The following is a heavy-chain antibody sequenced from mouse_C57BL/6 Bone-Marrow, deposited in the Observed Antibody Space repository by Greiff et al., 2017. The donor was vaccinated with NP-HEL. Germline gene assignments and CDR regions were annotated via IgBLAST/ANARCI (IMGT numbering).Heavy chain of an antibody. CDR2: IYPRSGNT. J-gene: IGHJ2*01. CDR1: GYTFTSYG. V-gene: IGHV1-81*01. CDR3: ARPLVYFDY. Sequence: QVQLQQSGAELARPGASVKLSCKASGYTFTSYGISWVKQRTGQGLEWIGEIYPRSGNTYYNEKFKGKATLTADKAASTAYMELRSLTSEDSAVYFCARPLVYFDYWGQGTTLTVAS.